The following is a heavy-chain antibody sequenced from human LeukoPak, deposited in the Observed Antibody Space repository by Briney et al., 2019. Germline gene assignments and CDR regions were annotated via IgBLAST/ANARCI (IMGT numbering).Heavy chain of an antibody. V-gene: IGHV4-31*03. CDR1: GGSISSGGHY. J-gene: IGHJ4*02. D-gene: IGHD3-10*02. Sequence: PSQTLSLTCTVSGGSISSGGHYWSWIRQHPEKGLEWIGYSYSSGTTYDNPSLKSRVTISVDSSKNQFSLKLSSVTAADTAVYYCARSYYYVPGFAYWGQGTLVTVSS. CDR2: SYSSGTT. CDR3: ARSYYYVPGFAY.